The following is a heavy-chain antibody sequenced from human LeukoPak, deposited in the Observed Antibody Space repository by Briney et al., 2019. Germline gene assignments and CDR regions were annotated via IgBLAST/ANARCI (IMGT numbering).Heavy chain of an antibody. CDR1: GFSFINAW. CDR3: TYYYDSSGSQQDY. D-gene: IGHD3-22*01. V-gene: IGHV3-15*01. J-gene: IGHJ4*02. CDR2: IKSKADGGTT. Sequence: GGSLRLSCAASGFSFINAWMFWVRQAPGKGLERVGRIKSKADGGTTDYAAPVRGRFTSSRDDAKNTLYLQMNSLKTEDTAIYFCTYYYDSSGSQQDYWGQGTLVTVSS.